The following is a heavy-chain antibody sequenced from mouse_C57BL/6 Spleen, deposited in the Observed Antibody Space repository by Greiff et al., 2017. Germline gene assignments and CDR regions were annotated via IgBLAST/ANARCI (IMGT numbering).Heavy chain of an antibody. CDR1: GFTFSDYG. D-gene: IGHD1-1*01. CDR2: ISSGSSTI. Sequence: DVMLVESGGGLVKPGGSLKLSCAASGFTFSDYGMHWVRQAPEKGLEWVAYISSGSSTIYYADTVKGRFTISRDNAKNTLFLQMTSLRSEDTAMYYCAKAHYYGSSSPMDYWGQGTSVTVSS. V-gene: IGHV5-17*01. J-gene: IGHJ4*01. CDR3: AKAHYYGSSSPMDY.